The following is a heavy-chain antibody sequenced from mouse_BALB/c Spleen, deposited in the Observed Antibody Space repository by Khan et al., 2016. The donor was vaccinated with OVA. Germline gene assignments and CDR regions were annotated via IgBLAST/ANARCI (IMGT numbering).Heavy chain of an antibody. CDR2: ISNLAYSI. CDR1: GFTFSDYG. Sequence: EVQLVESGGGLVQPGGSRKLSCVASGFTFSDYGMAWVQQSPGKGPEWVAFISNLAYSIYYVDTVTGRFTISRENAKNTLYLEMSSLRSEDTAMYYCARSWTMDYWGQGTSVTVYS. V-gene: IGHV5-15*02. CDR3: ARSWTMDY. J-gene: IGHJ4*01.